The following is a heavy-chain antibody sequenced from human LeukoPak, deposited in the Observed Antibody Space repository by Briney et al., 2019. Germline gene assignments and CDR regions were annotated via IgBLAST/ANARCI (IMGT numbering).Heavy chain of an antibody. CDR2: ISDSGGST. V-gene: IGHV3-23*01. Sequence: PGGSLRLSCAVSGITLSNYGMSWVRQAPGKGLEWVAGISDSGGSTNYADSVKGRFTISRDNAKNSLYLQMNSLRAEDTAVYYCARSSVAGTVNWFDPWGQGTLVTVSS. D-gene: IGHD6-19*01. CDR3: ARSSVAGTVNWFDP. CDR1: GITLSNYG. J-gene: IGHJ5*02.